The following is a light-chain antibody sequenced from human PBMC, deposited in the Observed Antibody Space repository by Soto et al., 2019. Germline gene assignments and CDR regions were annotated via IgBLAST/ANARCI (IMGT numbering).Light chain of an antibody. CDR1: QSVSSY. Sequence: EIVLTQSPATLYLSPGERATLSCRASQSVSSYLAWYQQKPGQAPRLLIYDASNRATGIPARFSGSGSGTDVTLTISSLEPEDFAVYYCQQRSNWLLTFGGGTKVEIK. CDR2: DAS. J-gene: IGKJ4*01. V-gene: IGKV3-11*01. CDR3: QQRSNWLLT.